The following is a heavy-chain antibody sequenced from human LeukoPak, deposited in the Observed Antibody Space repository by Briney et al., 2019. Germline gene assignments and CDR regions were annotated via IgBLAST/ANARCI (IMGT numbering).Heavy chain of an antibody. D-gene: IGHD5-18*01. CDR1: GYTFTSYA. CDR3: ARDLRASVDTAMVRTLNYFDY. J-gene: IGHJ4*02. V-gene: IGHV1-3*01. Sequence: ASVKVSCKASGYTFTSYAMHWVRQAPGQRLEWMGWINAGNGNTKYSQKFQGRVTITRDTSTSTAYMELSSLRSEDTAVYYCARDLRASVDTAMVRTLNYFDYWGQGTLVTVSS. CDR2: INAGNGNT.